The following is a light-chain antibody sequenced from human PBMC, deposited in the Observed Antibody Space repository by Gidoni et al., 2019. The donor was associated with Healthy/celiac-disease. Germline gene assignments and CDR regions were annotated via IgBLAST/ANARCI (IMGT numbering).Light chain of an antibody. J-gene: IGKJ4*01. V-gene: IGKV3-11*01. CDR2: DAS. Sequence: ERVLTQSPATLSLSPGERATLSCRASQSVSSYLAWYQQKPGQAPRLLIYDASNTATGIPARFRGSGSGTDFTLTISSLEPEDFAVYSCQQRSNWPPEITFGGGTKVEIK. CDR3: QQRSNWPPEIT. CDR1: QSVSSY.